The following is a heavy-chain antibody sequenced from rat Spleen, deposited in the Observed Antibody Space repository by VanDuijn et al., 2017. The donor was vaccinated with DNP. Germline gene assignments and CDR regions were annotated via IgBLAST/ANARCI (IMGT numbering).Heavy chain of an antibody. CDR2: IFLTSAST. V-gene: IGHV5-31*01. J-gene: IGHJ3*01. CDR3: ASGFGWFAY. D-gene: IGHD4-1*01. Sequence: EVQLVESGGDLVQPGGSLKLSCVGSGFKFNNYWMSWIRQVPGKGLEWVSSIFLTSASTYYSDSVKGRFTISRDDAENTLYLEMSSLRSEDTAIYYCASGFGWFAYWGQGTLVTVSS. CDR1: GFKFNNYW.